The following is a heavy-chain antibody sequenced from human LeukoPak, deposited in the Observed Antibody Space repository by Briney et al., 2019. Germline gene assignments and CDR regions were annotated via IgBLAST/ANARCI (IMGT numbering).Heavy chain of an antibody. J-gene: IGHJ4*02. V-gene: IGHV3-23*01. Sequence: SGGSLRPSCAASGFTFSSYAMSWVRQAPGKGLEWVSAISGSGGSTYYADSVKGRFTISRDNSKNTLYLQMNSLRAEDTAVYYCAGDSSGYYYGTNDYWGQGTLVTVSS. D-gene: IGHD3-22*01. CDR2: ISGSGGST. CDR3: AGDSSGYYYGTNDY. CDR1: GFTFSSYA.